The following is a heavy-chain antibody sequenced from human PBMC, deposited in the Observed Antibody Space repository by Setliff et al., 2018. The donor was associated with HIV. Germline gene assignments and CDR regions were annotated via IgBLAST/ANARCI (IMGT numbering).Heavy chain of an antibody. J-gene: IGHJ4*02. CDR3: AKDHATSSWFTALLDY. CDR1: GFTFNNAW. Sequence: GGSLRLSCAASGFTFNNAWMSWGRQAPGKGLEWIGRIKSKTDGGTTDYAAPVKGRFTISRDDSKNTLYLQMNSLRAEDTAVYYCAKDHATSSWFTALLDYWGQGALVTVSS. CDR2: IKSKTDGGTT. V-gene: IGHV3-15*01. D-gene: IGHD6-13*01.